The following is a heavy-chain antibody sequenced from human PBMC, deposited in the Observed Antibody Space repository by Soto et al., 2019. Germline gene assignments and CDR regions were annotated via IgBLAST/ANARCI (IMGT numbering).Heavy chain of an antibody. J-gene: IGHJ6*02. CDR3: ARGWAMVRGLLKKGHYYYYGMDV. CDR1: GGTFSTYS. Sequence: QVQLVQSGAEVKKPGSSVKVSCKASGGTFSTYSFSWVRQAPGQGLEWMGGIIPMFGSSNYAQKFQGRLTITADEPTSTAYMELSGLRPEDTAVYYCARGWAMVRGLLKKGHYYYYGMDVWGQGTTVTVSS. D-gene: IGHD3-10*01. V-gene: IGHV1-69*01. CDR2: IIPMFGSS.